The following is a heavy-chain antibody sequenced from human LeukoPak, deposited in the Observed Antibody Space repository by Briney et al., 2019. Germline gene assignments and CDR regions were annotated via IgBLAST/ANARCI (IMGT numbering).Heavy chain of an antibody. J-gene: IGHJ3*02. D-gene: IGHD3-3*01. CDR3: ARARSIFEVARGAFVI. V-gene: IGHV4-61*02. CDR1: GGSISSGSYY. CDR2: IYTSGST. Sequence: PSQTLSLTCTVSGGSISSGSYYWSWIRQPAGKGLQWIGRIYTSGSTNYNSSLKSRVTISVDTSKNQFSLKLSSVTAADTAMYYCARARSIFEVARGAFVIWGQGTMVTVSS.